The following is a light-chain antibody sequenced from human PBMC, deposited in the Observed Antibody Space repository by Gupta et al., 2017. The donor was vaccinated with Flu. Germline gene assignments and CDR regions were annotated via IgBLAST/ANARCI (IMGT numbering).Light chain of an antibody. V-gene: IGKV1-39*01. CDR1: QNVKTY. J-gene: IGKJ4*01. Sequence: DIQMTQSPSSLSASVGDRVTITCRASQNVKTYLNWYQQKSGKPPKLLIYAASSLQSGVPSRFSGSGSGTDFTLTISRLQPEDFATYYCQQSITSPLTFDGGTKVEIK. CDR3: QQSITSPLT. CDR2: AAS.